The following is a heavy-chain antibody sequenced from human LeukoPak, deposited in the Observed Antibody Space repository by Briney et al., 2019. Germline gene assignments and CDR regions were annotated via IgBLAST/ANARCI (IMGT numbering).Heavy chain of an antibody. CDR1: GFAFDEHG. J-gene: IGHJ4*02. Sequence: GGSLRLSCTASGFAFDEHGMSWVRQVPGKGLEWVSGINWSGGSTGYADPLRGRFTISRDNAKNSLYLQMDSLRAEDTALYYCARAHITSPFYFDYWGQGTLVTVSS. V-gene: IGHV3-20*04. CDR3: ARAHITSPFYFDY. D-gene: IGHD2-2*01. CDR2: INWSGGST.